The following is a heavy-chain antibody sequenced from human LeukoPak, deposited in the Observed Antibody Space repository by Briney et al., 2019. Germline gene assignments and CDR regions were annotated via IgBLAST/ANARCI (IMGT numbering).Heavy chain of an antibody. CDR3: VGYCSGGSCYNYYYYGMDV. CDR2: IYYSGST. J-gene: IGHJ6*02. CDR1: GGSISSSSYY. V-gene: IGHV4-39*01. D-gene: IGHD2-15*01. Sequence: SETLSLTCTVSGGSISSSSYYWGWIRQPPGKGLEWIGSIYYSGSTYYNPSLKSRVTISVATSKNQYSLKLSSVTAPDTAVYYCVGYCSGGSCYNYYYYGMDVWGQGTTVTVSS.